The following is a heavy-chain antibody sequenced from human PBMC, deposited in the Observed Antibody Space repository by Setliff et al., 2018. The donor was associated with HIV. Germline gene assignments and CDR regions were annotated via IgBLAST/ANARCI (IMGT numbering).Heavy chain of an antibody. CDR1: GYSISSGYY. CDR2: IYHSGST. J-gene: IGHJ4*02. V-gene: IGHV4-38-2*01. D-gene: IGHD1-1*01. Sequence: NPSETLSLTCAVSGYSISSGYYWGWIRQPPGKGLEWIGSIYHSGSTYYNPSLKSRVTISVDTSKNQFSLKLRSVTAADTAVYYCAQLGMVDDFDYWGQGILVTVSS. CDR3: AQLGMVDDFDY.